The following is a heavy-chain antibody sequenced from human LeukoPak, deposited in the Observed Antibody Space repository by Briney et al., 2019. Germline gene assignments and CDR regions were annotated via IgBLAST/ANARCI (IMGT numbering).Heavy chain of an antibody. CDR1: GFTFSSYG. CDR3: AKEQQWPTTHFDY. D-gene: IGHD6-19*01. V-gene: IGHV3-33*06. J-gene: IGHJ4*02. CDR2: IWYDGSNK. Sequence: GRSLRLSCVASGFTFSSYGMHWVRQAPGKGLEWVAVIWYDGSNKYYADSVKGRFTISRDNSKNTLYLQMNSLRAEDTAVYYCAKEQQWPTTHFDYWGQGTLVTVSS.